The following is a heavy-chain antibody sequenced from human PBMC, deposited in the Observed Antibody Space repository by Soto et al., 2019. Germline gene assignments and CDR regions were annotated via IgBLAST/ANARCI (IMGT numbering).Heavy chain of an antibody. Sequence: ASGFTFSTDSMNWVRQAPGKGLEWVAHISTSGATRYYADSVKGRFTISRDNAKTSLYLQMDSLRNEDTAGYYCARFFGSGFDYWGQGTLVTVSS. CDR2: ISTSGATR. J-gene: IGHJ4*02. CDR3: ARFFGSGFDY. CDR1: GFTFSTDS. D-gene: IGHD6-19*01. V-gene: IGHV3-48*02.